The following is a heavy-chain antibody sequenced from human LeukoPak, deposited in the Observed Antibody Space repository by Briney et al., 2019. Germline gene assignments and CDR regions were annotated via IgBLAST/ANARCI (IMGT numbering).Heavy chain of an antibody. CDR1: GFIFSSYW. D-gene: IGHD5-18*01. CDR3: ARGWIQLWPYDY. J-gene: IGHJ4*02. CDR2: IKQDGSEK. Sequence: GGSLRLSCTGSGFIFSSYWMSWVRQAPGKGLEWVANIKQDGSEKYYVDSVKGRFTISRDNAKNSLYLQMNSLRAEDTAVYYCARGWIQLWPYDYWGQGTLVTVSS. V-gene: IGHV3-7*01.